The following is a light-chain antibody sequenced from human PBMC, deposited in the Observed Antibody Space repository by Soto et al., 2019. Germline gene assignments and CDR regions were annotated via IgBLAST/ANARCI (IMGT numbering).Light chain of an antibody. Sequence: QSVLTQPPSVSAAPGQKVTMSCSGSSSNIGGNSVSWYQQVPGTAAKLRIYDDNKRPSGIPDRFSGSKSGTSATLGITGFQTGDEADYYCGSWDSSLSAYVFGTGTKVTVL. V-gene: IGLV1-51*01. J-gene: IGLJ1*01. CDR2: DDN. CDR1: SSNIGGNS. CDR3: GSWDSSLSAYV.